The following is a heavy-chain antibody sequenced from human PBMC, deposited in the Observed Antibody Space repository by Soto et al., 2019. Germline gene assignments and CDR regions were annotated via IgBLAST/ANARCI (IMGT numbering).Heavy chain of an antibody. CDR1: GGTFSSYA. CDR3: ARGEYYDSSGYYYYFDY. V-gene: IGHV1-69*01. D-gene: IGHD3-22*01. Sequence: QVQLVQSGAEVKKPGSSVKVSCKASGGTFSSYAISWVRQAPGQGLEWMGGIIPIFGTANYAQKFQGRVTITADESTSTAYVELSSLRSEDTAVYYCARGEYYDSSGYYYYFDYWGQGTLVTVSS. CDR2: IIPIFGTA. J-gene: IGHJ4*02.